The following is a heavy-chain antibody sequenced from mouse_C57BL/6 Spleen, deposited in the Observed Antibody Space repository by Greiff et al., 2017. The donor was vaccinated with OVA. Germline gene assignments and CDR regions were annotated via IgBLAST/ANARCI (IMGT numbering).Heavy chain of an antibody. V-gene: IGHV5-9*01. CDR1: GFTFSSYT. CDR3: ARQDSNYWYFDV. CDR2: ISGGGGNT. D-gene: IGHD2-5*01. J-gene: IGHJ1*03. Sequence: EVKLVESGGGLVKPGGSLKLSCAASGFTFSSYTMSWVRQTPEKRLEWVATISGGGGNTYYPDSVKGRFTISRDNAKNTLHLQMSSLRSEDTALYYCARQDSNYWYFDVWGTGTTVTVSS.